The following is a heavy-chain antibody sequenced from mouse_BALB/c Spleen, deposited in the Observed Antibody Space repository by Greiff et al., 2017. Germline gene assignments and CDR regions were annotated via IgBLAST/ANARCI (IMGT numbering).Heavy chain of an antibody. D-gene: IGHD2-14*01. CDR3: ARDYRYEAIDY. Sequence: VQLKESGGGLVKPGGSLKLSCAASGFTFSDYYMYWVRQTPEKRLEWVATISDGGSYTYYPDSVKGRFTISRDNAKNNLYRQMSSLKSEDTAMYYCARDYRYEAIDYWGQGTSVTVSS. CDR2: ISDGGSYT. V-gene: IGHV5-4*02. CDR1: GFTFSDYY. J-gene: IGHJ4*01.